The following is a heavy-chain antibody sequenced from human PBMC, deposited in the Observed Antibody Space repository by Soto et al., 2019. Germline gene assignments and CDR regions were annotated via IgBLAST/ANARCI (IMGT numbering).Heavy chain of an antibody. CDR2: VSAYNRNS. Sequence: QVQLVQSGSEVKKPGASVRVTCKASGYTFRNYGISWVREAPGQGLVWMGWVSAYNRNSNYAQKFEDRVIMTADTATSTAYLELRGLRSDDTAIYYCARDRQWEPLLYWGQGTLVTVSS. CDR3: ARDRQWEPLLY. V-gene: IGHV1-18*01. CDR1: GYTFRNYG. D-gene: IGHD1-26*01. J-gene: IGHJ4*02.